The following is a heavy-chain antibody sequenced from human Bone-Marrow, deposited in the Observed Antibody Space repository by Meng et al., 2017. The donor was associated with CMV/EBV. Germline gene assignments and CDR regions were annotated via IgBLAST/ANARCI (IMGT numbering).Heavy chain of an antibody. CDR2: ISGSGGST. CDR3: AKVHYYDSSGPVGMGVDY. V-gene: IGHV3-23*01. J-gene: IGHJ4*02. Sequence: GGSLRLSCAASGFTFSSYAMSWVRQAPGKGLEWVSAISGSGGSTYYADSVKGRFTISRDNSKNTLYLQMNSLRAEDTAVYYCAKVHYYDSSGPVGMGVDYWGQGTLVTVYS. D-gene: IGHD3-22*01. CDR1: GFTFSSYA.